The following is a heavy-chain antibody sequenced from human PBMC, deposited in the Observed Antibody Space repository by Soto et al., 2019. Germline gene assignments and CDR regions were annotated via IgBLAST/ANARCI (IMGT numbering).Heavy chain of an antibody. Sequence: GGSLRLSREASGFTFNTYSMHWVRQPPGKGLEWLAAIWYDGTQKYYADSVKGRFIISRDNSKKTLYLEMNSLRAEDTAVYYCARAGGTTVTGLWHFDSWGQGTLVTVSS. CDR1: GFTFNTYS. D-gene: IGHD4-17*01. V-gene: IGHV3-33*01. J-gene: IGHJ4*02. CDR2: IWYDGTQK. CDR3: ARAGGTTVTGLWHFDS.